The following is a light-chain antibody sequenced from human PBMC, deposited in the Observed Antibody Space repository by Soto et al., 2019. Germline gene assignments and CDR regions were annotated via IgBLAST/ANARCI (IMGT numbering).Light chain of an antibody. CDR1: SSDVGGYDY. CDR3: SSFTSSRTWV. CDR2: EVI. V-gene: IGLV2-14*01. Sequence: QSALTQPASVSGSPGQSITISRTGSSSDVGGYDYVSWFQQHPGRAPKLLIYEVITRPSGVSTRFSGSKSANTASLTISGLQPEDEADFYCSSFTSSRTWVFGGGTKVTVL. J-gene: IGLJ3*02.